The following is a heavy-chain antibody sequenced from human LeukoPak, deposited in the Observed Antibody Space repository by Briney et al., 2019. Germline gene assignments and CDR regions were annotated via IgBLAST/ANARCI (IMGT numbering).Heavy chain of an antibody. CDR1: GYTFTSYG. CDR2: ISAYNGNT. D-gene: IGHD2-2*02. J-gene: IGHJ3*02. Sequence: ASVKVSCKASGYTFTSYGISWVRQAPGQGLEWMGWISAYNGNTNYAQKLQGRVTMTTDTSTSTAYMELRSLRSDDTAVYYCASTLYQLLYGVNAFDIWGQGTMVTVSS. V-gene: IGHV1-18*01. CDR3: ASTLYQLLYGVNAFDI.